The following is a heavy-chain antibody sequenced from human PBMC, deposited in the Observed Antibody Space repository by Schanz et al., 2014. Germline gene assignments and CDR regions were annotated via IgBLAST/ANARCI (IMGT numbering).Heavy chain of an antibody. CDR1: EFTFSTDA. CDR2: ISASGGDT. CDR3: ARDASSSDYHLAH. J-gene: IGHJ4*02. Sequence: EVHLLESGGGLVEPGGSLRLSCAASEFTFSTDAMSWVRQAPGKGLEWLSVISASGGDTYYADSVKGRFTISRDNAKNSLYLEMNSLRVEDTAFYYCARDASSSDYHLAHWGQGTLVTVSS. V-gene: IGHV3-23*01. D-gene: IGHD3-22*01.